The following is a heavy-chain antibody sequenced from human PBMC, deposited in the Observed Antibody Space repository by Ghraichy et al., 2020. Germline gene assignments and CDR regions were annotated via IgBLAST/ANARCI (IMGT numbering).Heavy chain of an antibody. CDR2: INHSGST. CDR3: AREGVGAPYFDY. V-gene: IGHV4-34*01. J-gene: IGHJ4*02. D-gene: IGHD1-26*01. CDR1: GGSFSGYY. Sequence: SETLSLTCAVYGGSFSGYYWSWIRQPPGKGLEWIGEINHSGSTNYNPSLKSRVTISVDTSKNQFSLKLSSVTAADTAVYYCAREGVGAPYFDYWGQGTLVTVSS.